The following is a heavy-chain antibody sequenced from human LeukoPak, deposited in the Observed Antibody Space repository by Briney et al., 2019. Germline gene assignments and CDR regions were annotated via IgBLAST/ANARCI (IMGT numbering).Heavy chain of an antibody. CDR2: ISSSGSTI. CDR3: ARYIRRWGYFDY. Sequence: GSLRLSFAASGFTFSDYYMIWIRQAPGKGLGWVSYISSSGSTIYYADSVKGRSTISRDNAKNSLYLQMNSLRAEDTAVYYCARYIRRWGYFDYWGQGTLVTVSS. J-gene: IGHJ4*02. CDR1: GFTFSDYY. D-gene: IGHD7-27*01. V-gene: IGHV3-11*01.